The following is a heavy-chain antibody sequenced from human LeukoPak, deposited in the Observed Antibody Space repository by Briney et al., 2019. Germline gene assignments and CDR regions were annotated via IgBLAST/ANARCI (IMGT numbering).Heavy chain of an antibody. CDR2: IRYDGSNK. J-gene: IGHJ5*02. CDR1: GFTFSSYG. Sequence: GGPLRLSCAASGFTFSSYGMHWVRQAPGKGLEWVAFIRYDGSNKYYADSVKGRFTISRDNSKNTLYLQMNSLRAEDTAVYYCAKDPLWFGDSNWFDPWGQGTLVTVSS. V-gene: IGHV3-30*02. D-gene: IGHD3-10*01. CDR3: AKDPLWFGDSNWFDP.